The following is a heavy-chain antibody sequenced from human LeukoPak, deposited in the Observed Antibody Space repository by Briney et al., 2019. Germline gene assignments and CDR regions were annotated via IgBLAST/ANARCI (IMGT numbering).Heavy chain of an antibody. Sequence: PGGSLRLSCAASGFTFSSYWMDWVRQAPGKGVGWVSRINSEGRRTSYADSVKRRFTISTENAKNTLYLQINSLRAEDTAVYYCAVTLYYYDSSGFRIRGQGTLVTVSS. CDR2: INSEGRRT. D-gene: IGHD3-22*01. J-gene: IGHJ4*02. CDR1: GFTFSSYW. V-gene: IGHV3-74*01. CDR3: AVTLYYYDSSGFRI.